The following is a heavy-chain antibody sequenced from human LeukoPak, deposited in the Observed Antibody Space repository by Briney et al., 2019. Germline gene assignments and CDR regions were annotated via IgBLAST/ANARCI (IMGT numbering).Heavy chain of an antibody. Sequence: PGGSLRLSCAASGFTFSTSGMHWVRQAPGKGLEWVAVIPYDGSNKYYADSVKGRFTISRDNSKNTLYLQMNSLRAEDTAVYYCAKDLREGYFDYWGQGTLVTVSS. D-gene: IGHD3-10*01. CDR1: GFTFSTSG. CDR2: IPYDGSNK. V-gene: IGHV3-30*02. CDR3: AKDLREGYFDY. J-gene: IGHJ4*02.